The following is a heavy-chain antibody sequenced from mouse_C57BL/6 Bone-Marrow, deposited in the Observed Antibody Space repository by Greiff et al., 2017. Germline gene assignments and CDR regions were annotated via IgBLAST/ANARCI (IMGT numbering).Heavy chain of an antibody. V-gene: IGHV1-53*01. D-gene: IGHD2-5*01. CDR1: GYTFTSYW. J-gene: IGHJ4*01. Sequence: QVQLQQSGTELVKPGASVKLSCKASGYTFTSYWMHWVKQRPGQGLEWIGNINPCDGGTNYNEKFKGKATLTVDKSSSTTYMQLSSLTSEDSAVYYCASGDYSNRYYAMDYWGQGTSVTVSS. CDR2: INPCDGGT. CDR3: ASGDYSNRYYAMDY.